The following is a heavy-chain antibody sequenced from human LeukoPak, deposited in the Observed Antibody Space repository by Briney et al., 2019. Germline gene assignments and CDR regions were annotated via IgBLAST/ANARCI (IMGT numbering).Heavy chain of an antibody. Sequence: ASVKVSCKVSGYTLTELSMHWVRQAPGKGLEWMGGSDPEDGETIYAQKFQGRVTMTEDTSTDTAYMELSSLRSEDTAVYYCATGTFLVGATVADYWGQGTLVTVSS. CDR2: SDPEDGET. J-gene: IGHJ4*02. D-gene: IGHD1-26*01. CDR3: ATGTFLVGATVADY. V-gene: IGHV1-24*01. CDR1: GYTLTELS.